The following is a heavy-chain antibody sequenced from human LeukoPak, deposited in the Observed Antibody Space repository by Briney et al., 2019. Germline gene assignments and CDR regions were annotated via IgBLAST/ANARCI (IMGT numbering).Heavy chain of an antibody. D-gene: IGHD4-23*01. Sequence: PGGSLRLSCAASGFTFSDYNMNWVRQSPEKGLEWVSSITSGTTYIYYADSVRGRFTLSRDNAKNSLYLQMNSLRAEDTAVYYCARAGGGNQLIDYWGQGTLVTVSS. CDR1: GFTFSDYN. CDR2: ITSGTTYI. V-gene: IGHV3-21*01. J-gene: IGHJ4*02. CDR3: ARAGGGNQLIDY.